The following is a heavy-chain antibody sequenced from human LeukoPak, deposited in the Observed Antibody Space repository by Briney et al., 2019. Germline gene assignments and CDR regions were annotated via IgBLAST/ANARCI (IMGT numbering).Heavy chain of an antibody. D-gene: IGHD2-2*02. CDR1: GFTVSSNY. J-gene: IGHJ4*02. CDR3: ARDNGYCSSTSCYTLGLFDY. V-gene: IGHV3-66*01. CDR2: LYSGGST. Sequence: GGSLRLSCAASGFTVSSNYMSWVRQAPGKGLEWLSVLYSGGSTYYADSVKGRLTISRDNSKNTLYLQMNSLRAEDTAVYYCARDNGYCSSTSCYTLGLFDYWGQGTLVTVSS.